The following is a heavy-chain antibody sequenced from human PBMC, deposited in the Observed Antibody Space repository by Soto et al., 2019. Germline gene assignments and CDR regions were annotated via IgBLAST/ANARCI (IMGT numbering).Heavy chain of an antibody. CDR2: ISSNGVGT. J-gene: IGHJ6*03. D-gene: IGHD6-6*01. CDR1: GFTLSGYA. V-gene: IGHV3-64*01. Sequence: EVQLAESGGGLAQPGGSLRLSCAASGFTLSGYAMDWVRQAPGKGLEYVSGISSNGVGTYYANSVQGRFTISRDNSKNTVYLQMGSLRPEDMAVYYCARRSRQDFYYMDVWCKGGTVTVSS. CDR3: ARRSRQDFYYMDV.